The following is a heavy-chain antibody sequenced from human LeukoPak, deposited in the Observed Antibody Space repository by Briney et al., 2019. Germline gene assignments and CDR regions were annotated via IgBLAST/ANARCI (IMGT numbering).Heavy chain of an antibody. V-gene: IGHV4-39*07. CDR2: IYYSGST. CDR3: ATVRYSSSGAYYFDY. Sequence: SETLSLTCTVSGGSISSSSYYWGWIRQPPGKGLEWIGSIYYSGSTYYNPSLKSRVTISVDTSKNQFSLKLSSVTAADTAVYYCATVRYSSSGAYYFDYWGQGTLVTVSS. J-gene: IGHJ4*02. D-gene: IGHD6-6*01. CDR1: GGSISSSSYY.